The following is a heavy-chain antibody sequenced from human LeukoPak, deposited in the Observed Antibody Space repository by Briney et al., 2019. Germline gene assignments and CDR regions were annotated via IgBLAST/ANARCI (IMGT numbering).Heavy chain of an antibody. D-gene: IGHD6-13*01. J-gene: IGHJ6*02. CDR2: ISSSSSSI. V-gene: IGHV3-21*04. CDR1: GFTFSSYS. CDR3: ARALIAAASKGIYYYYGMDV. Sequence: GGSLRLSCAASGFTFSSYSMNWVRQAPGKGLECVSSISSSSSSIYYADSAKGRFTISRHNSKNTLYLQMNSLRAEDTAVYYCARALIAAASKGIYYYYGMDVWGQGTTVTVSS.